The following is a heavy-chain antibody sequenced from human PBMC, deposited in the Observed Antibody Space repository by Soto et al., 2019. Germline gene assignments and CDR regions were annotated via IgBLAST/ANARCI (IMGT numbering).Heavy chain of an antibody. V-gene: IGHV4-59*01. CDR3: ARVAAAGTLRFDP. D-gene: IGHD6-13*01. CDR1: GGSISSYY. CDR2: IYYSGST. J-gene: IGHJ5*02. Sequence: QVQLQESGPGLVKPSETLSLTCTVSGGSISSYYWSWIRQPPGKGLEWIGYIYYSGSTNYNPSLKSRVTISVDTSKNQFSLKLSSVTAADTAVYYCARVAAAGTLRFDPWCQGTLVTVSS.